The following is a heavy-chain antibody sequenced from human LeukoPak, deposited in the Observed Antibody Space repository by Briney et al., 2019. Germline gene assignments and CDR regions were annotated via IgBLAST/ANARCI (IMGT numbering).Heavy chain of an antibody. CDR3: ARDRYCTNGVCFLYGMDV. CDR1: GFTFSSYW. V-gene: IGHV3-7*01. CDR2: IKQDGSEK. J-gene: IGHJ6*02. D-gene: IGHD2-8*01. Sequence: PGGSLRLSCAASGFTFSSYWMRWVRQAPGKGLEWVANIKQDGSEKYYVDSVKGRFTISRDNAKNSLYLQMNSLRAEDTAVYYCARDRYCTNGVCFLYGMDVWGQGTTVTVSS.